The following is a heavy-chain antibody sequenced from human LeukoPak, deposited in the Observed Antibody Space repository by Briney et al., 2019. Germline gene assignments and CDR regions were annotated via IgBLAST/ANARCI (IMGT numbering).Heavy chain of an antibody. Sequence: PSETLSLTCTVSGGSLSSSSYYWGWIRQPPGEGLEWIGSIYYSGSTYYNPSLKSRVTISVDTSKNQFSLKLSSVTAADTAVYYCARVTPPAYAVVTPAFDDWGQGTLVTVSS. CDR3: ARVTPPAYAVVTPAFDD. CDR1: GGSLSSSSYY. D-gene: IGHD4-23*01. J-gene: IGHJ4*02. CDR2: IYYSGST. V-gene: IGHV4-39*07.